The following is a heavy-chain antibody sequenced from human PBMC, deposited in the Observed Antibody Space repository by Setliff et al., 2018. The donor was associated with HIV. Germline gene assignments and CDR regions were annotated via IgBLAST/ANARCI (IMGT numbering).Heavy chain of an antibody. D-gene: IGHD3-22*01. CDR3: ARIRITMIMMLNYFDY. Sequence: SETLSLTCTVSGDSISNYYWSWVRQPPGKGLEWIGYIYTTGSTNYNPSLKRRVTMSVDTSKNQFSLRLTSVTAADTAVYFCARIRITMIMMLNYFDYWGQGTLVTVSS. CDR2: IYTTGST. J-gene: IGHJ4*02. V-gene: IGHV4-4*09. CDR1: GDSISNYY.